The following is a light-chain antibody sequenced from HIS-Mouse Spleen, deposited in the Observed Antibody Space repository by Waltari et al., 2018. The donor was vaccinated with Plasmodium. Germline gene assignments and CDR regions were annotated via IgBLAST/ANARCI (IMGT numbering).Light chain of an antibody. J-gene: IGKJ1*01. CDR1: QSISSW. V-gene: IGKV1-5*03. CDR3: QQYNSYSWT. CDR2: KAS. Sequence: DIQMTPSPSTLSASVGDRVTITCRASQSISSWLAWYQQKPGKAPKLLIYKASSLESWVPSRFSGSGSGTEFTLTISSLQPDDFATYYCQQYNSYSWTFGQGTKVEIK.